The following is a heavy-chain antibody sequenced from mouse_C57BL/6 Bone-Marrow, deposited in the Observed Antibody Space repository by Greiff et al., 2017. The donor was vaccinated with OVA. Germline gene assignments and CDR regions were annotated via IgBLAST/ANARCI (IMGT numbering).Heavy chain of an antibody. J-gene: IGHJ2*01. V-gene: IGHV1-81*01. CDR2: IYPRSGNT. CDR3: ARRWTAQVTRYYFDY. Sequence: VKLMESGAELARPGASVKLSCKASGYTFTSYGISWVKQRTGQGLEWIGEIYPRSGNTYYNEKFKGKATLTADKSSSTAYMELSSLTSEDSAVYYCARRWTAQVTRYYFDYWGQGTTLTVSS. CDR1: GYTFTSYG. D-gene: IGHD3-2*02.